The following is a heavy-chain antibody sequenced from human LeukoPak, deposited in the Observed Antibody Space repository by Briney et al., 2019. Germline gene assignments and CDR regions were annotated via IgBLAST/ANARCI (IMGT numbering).Heavy chain of an antibody. J-gene: IGHJ3*02. V-gene: IGHV4-39*01. CDR3: ARLQLRYFDWLLTGGAFDI. CDR1: GFTFSSYA. D-gene: IGHD3-9*01. CDR2: IYYSGST. Sequence: GSLRLSCAASGFTFSSYAMSWVRQAPGKGPEWIGSIYYSGSTYYNPSLKSRVTISVDTSKNQFSLKLSSVTAADTAVYYCARLQLRYFDWLLTGGAFDIWGQGTMVTVSS.